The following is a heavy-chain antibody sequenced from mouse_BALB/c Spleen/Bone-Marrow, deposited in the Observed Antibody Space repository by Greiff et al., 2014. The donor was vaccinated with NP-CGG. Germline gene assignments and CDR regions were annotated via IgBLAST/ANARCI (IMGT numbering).Heavy chain of an antibody. Sequence: VQLQQPGAELVKPGASVKLSCTASGFNIKDTYMHWVKQRPEQGLEWIGRIDPANGNTKYDPKFQGKATITADTSSNTAYLQLGSLTSEDTAVYYCARYYYGSSYFDYWGQGTTLTVSS. CDR3: ARYYYGSSYFDY. CDR2: IDPANGNT. CDR1: GFNIKDTY. V-gene: IGHV14-3*02. J-gene: IGHJ2*01. D-gene: IGHD1-1*01.